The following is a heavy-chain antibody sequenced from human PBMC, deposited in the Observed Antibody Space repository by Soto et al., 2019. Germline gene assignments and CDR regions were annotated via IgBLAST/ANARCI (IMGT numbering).Heavy chain of an antibody. CDR3: VRGRHDYGDIYFDY. J-gene: IGHJ4*02. CDR2: INAGNGNT. V-gene: IGHV1-3*01. CDR1: GYTFTSYA. D-gene: IGHD4-17*01. Sequence: ASVKVSCKASGYTFTSYAMHWVRQAPGQRLEWMGWINAGNGNTKYSQKFQGRVTITRDTSASTAYMELSSLRSEDTAVYYCVRGRHDYGDIYFDYWGQGTLVTVSS.